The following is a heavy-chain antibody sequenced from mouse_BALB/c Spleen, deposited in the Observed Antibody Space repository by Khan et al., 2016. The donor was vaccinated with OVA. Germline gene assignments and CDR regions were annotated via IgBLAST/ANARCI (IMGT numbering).Heavy chain of an antibody. Sequence: QVQLQQSGAELVKPGASVKLSCKASGYTFISYYMYWVKQRPGLGLEWIGGINPSDGGTNFNEKFKSKATLTVDKSSSTAYMQLSSLTYEDSAVYYCTRSGWAAFAYWGQGTLVTVSA. CDR1: GYTFISYY. V-gene: IGHV1S81*02. CDR3: TRSGWAAFAY. CDR2: INPSDGGT. J-gene: IGHJ3*01. D-gene: IGHD1-1*02.